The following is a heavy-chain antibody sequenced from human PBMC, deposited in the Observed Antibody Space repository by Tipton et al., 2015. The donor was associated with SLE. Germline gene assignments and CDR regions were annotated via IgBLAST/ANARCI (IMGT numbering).Heavy chain of an antibody. D-gene: IGHD3-9*01. Sequence: TLSLTCTVSGDSICHHYWSWIRQPPGKGLEWIGHMYTSGSVDYNPSLKSRVTISGDRSKNQFSLTLHSVTAADTAVYYCARTGILTGADYWGQGTLVTVSS. CDR3: ARTGILTGADY. V-gene: IGHV4-4*08. J-gene: IGHJ4*02. CDR1: GDSICHHY. CDR2: MYTSGSV.